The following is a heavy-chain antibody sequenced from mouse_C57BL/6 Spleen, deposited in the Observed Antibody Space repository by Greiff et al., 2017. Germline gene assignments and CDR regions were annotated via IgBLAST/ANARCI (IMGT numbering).Heavy chain of an antibody. CDR3: ARWGYYAMDY. J-gene: IGHJ4*01. V-gene: IGHV1-52*01. CDR1: GYTFTSYW. Sequence: QVQLKQPGAELVRPGSSVKLSCKASGYTFTSYWMHWVKQRPIQGLEWIGNIDPSDSETHYNQKFKDKATLTVDKSSSTAYMQLSRLTSEDSAVYYCARWGYYAMDYWGQGTSVTVSS. CDR2: IDPSDSET.